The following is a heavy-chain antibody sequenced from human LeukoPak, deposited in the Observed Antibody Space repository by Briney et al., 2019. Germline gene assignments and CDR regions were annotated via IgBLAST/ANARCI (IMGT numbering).Heavy chain of an antibody. V-gene: IGHV4-34*01. CDR3: ARVVAAAGTWAYYYYMDV. Sequence: SETLSLTCAVYGGSLSGYYWSWIRQPPGKGLEWLGEINHSGSTNYNPSLKSRVTISVDTSKNQFSLKLSSVTAADTAVYYCARVVAAAGTWAYYYYMDVWGKGTTVTVSS. CDR2: INHSGST. CDR1: GGSLSGYY. D-gene: IGHD6-13*01. J-gene: IGHJ6*03.